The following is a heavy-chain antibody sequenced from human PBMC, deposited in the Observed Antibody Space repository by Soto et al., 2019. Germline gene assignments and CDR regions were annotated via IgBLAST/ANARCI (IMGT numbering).Heavy chain of an antibody. V-gene: IGHV3-64*01. J-gene: IGHJ3*02. CDR2: IGSDGGNT. Sequence: GGSLRLSCAASGFTFSSYAMHWVRQAPGKGLEYVSAIGSDGGNTYYANSVKDRFTISRDNSKNTLYLQMGSLRTEDMAVYYCARGDPYSDTLRNDAFEIWGQGTMVTVSS. CDR1: GFTFSSYA. D-gene: IGHD5-18*01. CDR3: ARGDPYSDTLRNDAFEI.